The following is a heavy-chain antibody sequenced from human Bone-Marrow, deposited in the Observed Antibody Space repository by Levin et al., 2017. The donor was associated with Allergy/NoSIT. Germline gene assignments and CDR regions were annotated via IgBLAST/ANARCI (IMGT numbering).Heavy chain of an antibody. CDR1: GGSISTGGFH. CDR3: AREDGYVFDY. V-gene: IGHV4-31*03. CDR2: IYYSGNT. J-gene: IGHJ4*02. Sequence: KSSETLSLTCSLSGGSISTGGFHWSWVRQRPGTGLEWIGYIYYSGNTYYNPSLQSRLSISIDTSKNQFSLRPTSVTAADTAVYYCAREDGYVFDYWGQGTLVTVSS. D-gene: IGHD5-24*01.